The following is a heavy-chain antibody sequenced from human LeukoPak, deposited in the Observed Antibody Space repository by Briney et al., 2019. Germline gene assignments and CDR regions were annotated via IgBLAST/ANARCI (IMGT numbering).Heavy chain of an antibody. Sequence: LAGGSLRLSCAASGFTVSSNYMSWVRQAPGEGLEWVSIMYSGGSTYYADSVKGRFTITRDNSKNTLYLQMNSLRPEDTAVYYCARAVVYRGYYDSSGYYRYFDYWGQGTLVTVSS. CDR3: ARAVVYRGYYDSSGYYRYFDY. D-gene: IGHD3-22*01. V-gene: IGHV3-66*02. CDR2: MYSGGST. CDR1: GFTVSSNY. J-gene: IGHJ4*02.